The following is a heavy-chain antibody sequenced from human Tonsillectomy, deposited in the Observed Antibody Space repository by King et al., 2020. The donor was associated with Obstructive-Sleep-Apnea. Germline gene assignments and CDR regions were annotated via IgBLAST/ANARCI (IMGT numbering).Heavy chain of an antibody. CDR3: AKVGWFGEFDY. D-gene: IGHD3-10*01. J-gene: IGHJ4*02. Sequence: VQLVESGGGLVQPGGSLRLSCAASGFTFSSYAMSCVRQAPGKGLEWVSAISGSASSTYYADSVKGRFTISRDNSKNTLYLQMNSLSAEDTAVYYCAKVGWFGEFDYWGQGKLVTVSS. CDR2: ISGSASST. CDR1: GFTFSSYA. V-gene: IGHV3-23*04.